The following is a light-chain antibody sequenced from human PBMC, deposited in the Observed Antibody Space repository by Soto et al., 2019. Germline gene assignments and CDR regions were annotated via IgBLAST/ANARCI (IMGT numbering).Light chain of an antibody. Sequence: IQLTQSPSSLSASVGDRVTITCRASQGISSNLVWYQQKSGKAPKLLLSAASTLHSGVPSRFSGSGSETDFTLTIASLQPEDFSTYYCQQRHSYPITFCQVTRLEIK. V-gene: IGKV1-9*01. J-gene: IGKJ5*01. CDR2: AAS. CDR3: QQRHSYPIT. CDR1: QGISSN.